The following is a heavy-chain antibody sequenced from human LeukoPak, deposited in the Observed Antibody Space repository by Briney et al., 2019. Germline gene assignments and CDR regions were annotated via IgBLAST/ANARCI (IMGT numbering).Heavy chain of an antibody. J-gene: IGHJ5*02. V-gene: IGHV4-59*01. CDR1: GGSISSYY. Sequence: SETLSLTCTVSGGSISSYYWSWIRQPPGKGLEWIGYIYYSGSTNYNPSLKSRVTISVDTSKNQFSLKLSSVTAADTAVYYCARETATGWFNPWGQGTLVTVSS. CDR2: IYYSGST. CDR3: ARETATGWFNP. D-gene: IGHD1-14*01.